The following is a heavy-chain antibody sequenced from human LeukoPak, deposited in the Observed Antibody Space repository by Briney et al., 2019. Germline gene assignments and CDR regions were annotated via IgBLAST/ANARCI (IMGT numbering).Heavy chain of an antibody. D-gene: IGHD2-15*01. J-gene: IGHJ4*02. Sequence: GGSLRLSCAASGFTFSDYYMSWIRQTPGKGLEWVSYISSSGSTIYYADSVKGRFTISRDNAKNSLYLQMNSLRAEDTAVYYCARAKRVVVAATPSAYFDYWGQGILVTVPS. CDR2: ISSSGSTI. CDR1: GFTFSDYY. V-gene: IGHV3-11*01. CDR3: ARAKRVVVAATPSAYFDY.